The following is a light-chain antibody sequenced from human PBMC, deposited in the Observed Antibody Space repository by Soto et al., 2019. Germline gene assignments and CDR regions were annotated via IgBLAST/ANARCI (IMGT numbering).Light chain of an antibody. CDR1: QILLEGSNNKDY. CDR3: PESSIPPYT. J-gene: IGKJ2*01. CDR2: WAS. V-gene: IGKV4-1*01. Sequence: DILITQSPDSITLSLGEMATINCKSIQILLEGSNNKDYLAWYQQKPGQPPKLLIYWASTRESGVPDRYSGSGSGTDFTLTIISLQAEDVAVYYSPESSIPPYTLGQLTNVDIK.